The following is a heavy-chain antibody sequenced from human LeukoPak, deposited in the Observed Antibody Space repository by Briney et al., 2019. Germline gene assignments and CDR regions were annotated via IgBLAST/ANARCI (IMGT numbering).Heavy chain of an antibody. J-gene: IGHJ5*01. CDR2: IKQDGSEK. V-gene: IGHV3-7*01. CDR3: GTSRWSGFVDS. Sequence: GGSLRLSCVASGFTFSNYWMSWIRQAPGKGLEWVANIKQDGSEKYYVDSVKGRFTISRDNAKNSLYLQMNSLRAEDTAIYYCGTSRWSGFVDSWGQGTLVTVSS. D-gene: IGHD3-3*01. CDR1: GFTFSNYW.